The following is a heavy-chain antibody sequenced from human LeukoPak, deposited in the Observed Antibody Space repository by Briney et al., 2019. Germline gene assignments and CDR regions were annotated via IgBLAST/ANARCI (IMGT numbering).Heavy chain of an antibody. Sequence: SETLSLTCTVSGGSISSYYWGWIRQPPGKGLEWIGSIYYSGSTYYNPSLKSRVTISVDTSKNQFSLKLSSVTAADTAVYYCARNSFYYYYMDVWGKGTTVTISS. V-gene: IGHV4-39*01. CDR3: ARNSFYYYYMDV. CDR1: GGSISSYY. CDR2: IYYSGST. J-gene: IGHJ6*03.